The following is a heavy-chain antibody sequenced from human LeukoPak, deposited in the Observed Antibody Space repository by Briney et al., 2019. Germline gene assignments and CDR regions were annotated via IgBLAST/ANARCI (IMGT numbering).Heavy chain of an antibody. J-gene: IGHJ4*02. V-gene: IGHV3-48*02. D-gene: IGHD5-12*01. CDR2: ISSSGTTK. CDR1: GFTFSSYS. Sequence: PGGSLRLSCAASGFTFSSYSMNWVRQAPGKGLEWVSYISSSGTTKYYADSVKGRFTISRDNAKNSLYLQMNSLGDEDTAVYYCARSIRVATMIFDYWGQGTLVTVSS. CDR3: ARSIRVATMIFDY.